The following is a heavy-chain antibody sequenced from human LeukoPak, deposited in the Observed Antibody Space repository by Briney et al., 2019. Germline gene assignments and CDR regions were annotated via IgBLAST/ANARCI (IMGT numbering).Heavy chain of an antibody. CDR2: ISGSGGST. Sequence: GGSLRLSCAASGFTLSSYAMSWVRQAPGKGLEWVSAISGSGGSTYYADSVKGRFTISRDNSKNTLYLQMSSLRAEDTAVYYCAKGGEWELLVRWGQGTLVTVSS. CDR3: AKGGEWELLVR. V-gene: IGHV3-23*01. D-gene: IGHD1-26*01. CDR1: GFTLSSYA. J-gene: IGHJ4*02.